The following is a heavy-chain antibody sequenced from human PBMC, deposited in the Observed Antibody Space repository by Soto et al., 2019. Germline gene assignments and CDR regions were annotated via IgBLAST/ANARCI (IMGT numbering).Heavy chain of an antibody. CDR2: ISRSGSTI. CDR1: GLTFSSYE. CDR3: ARDGRIRRPDWYFDL. V-gene: IGHV3-48*03. J-gene: IGHJ2*01. D-gene: IGHD2-15*01. Sequence: GGSLRLSCAASGLTFSSYEMNWVRQAPGKGLEWVSYISRSGSTIYYADSVKGRVTISRDNAKNSLYLQMNSLRAEDTAVYYCARDGRIRRPDWYFDLWGRGTLVTVSS.